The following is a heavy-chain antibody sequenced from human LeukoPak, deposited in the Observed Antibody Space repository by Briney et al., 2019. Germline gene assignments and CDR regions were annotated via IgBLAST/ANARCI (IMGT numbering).Heavy chain of an antibody. V-gene: IGHV3-11*01. J-gene: IGHJ4*02. Sequence: GGSLRLSCAASGFTFSDYYMSWIRQAPGKGLEWVSYISSSGSTIYYADSVKGRFTISRDNSENTMYLQMNSLRVDDTAIYYCARDVRGYRRPLHYWGQGTLVTVSS. CDR1: GFTFSDYY. CDR3: ARDVRGYRRPLHY. CDR2: ISSSGSTI. D-gene: IGHD5-12*01.